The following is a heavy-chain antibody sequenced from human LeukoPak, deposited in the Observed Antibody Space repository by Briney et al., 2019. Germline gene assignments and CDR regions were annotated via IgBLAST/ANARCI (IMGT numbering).Heavy chain of an antibody. Sequence: PGGSLRLSCAASGFTFNNYAMSWVRQAPGMGLEWLSYDSGSGGATYYAASVKGRFTISRDNSKNTVYLQMGSLRAEDTAVYYCAKNRGGTYKYYMDVWGNGTTVTVSS. V-gene: IGHV3-23*01. J-gene: IGHJ6*03. CDR2: DSGSGGAT. CDR1: GFTFNNYA. CDR3: AKNRGGTYKYYMDV. D-gene: IGHD1-1*01.